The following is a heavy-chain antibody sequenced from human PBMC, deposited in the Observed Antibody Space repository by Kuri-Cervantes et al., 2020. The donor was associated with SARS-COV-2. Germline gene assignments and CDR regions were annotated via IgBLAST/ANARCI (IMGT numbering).Heavy chain of an antibody. CDR1: GGSISSGGYS. J-gene: IGHJ5*02. CDR3: ARVHARGWFDP. Sequence: SETLSLTCAVSGGSISSGGYSWSWIRHPPGKGLEWIGYIYHSGSTYYNPSLKSRVTISVDRSKNQFSLKLSSVTAADTAVYYCARVHARGWFDPWGQGTLVTVSS. D-gene: IGHD6-6*01. V-gene: IGHV4-30-2*01. CDR2: IYHSGST.